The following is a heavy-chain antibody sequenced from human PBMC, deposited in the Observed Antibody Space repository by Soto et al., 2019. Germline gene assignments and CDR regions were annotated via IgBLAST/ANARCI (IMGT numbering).Heavy chain of an antibody. J-gene: IGHJ4*02. D-gene: IGHD4-17*01. CDR1: GGSISSYY. Sequence: PSETLSLTCTVSGGSISSYYWSWIRQPPGKGLEWIGYIYYSGSTNYNPSLKSRVTISVDTSKNQFSLKLSSVTAADTAVYYCARRGVDGAPFDYWGQGTLVTVSS. CDR2: IYYSGST. CDR3: ARRGVDGAPFDY. V-gene: IGHV4-59*08.